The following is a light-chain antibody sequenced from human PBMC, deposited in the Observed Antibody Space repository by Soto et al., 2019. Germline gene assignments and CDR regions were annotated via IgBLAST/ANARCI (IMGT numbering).Light chain of an antibody. CDR3: SSYAGSNNFGV. Sequence: QSVLTQPPSASGSPGQSVTISCTGTSSDVGGYNYVSWYQQHPGKAPKLTIYEVSKRPSGVPDRFSGSKSGNTASLTVSGLQAEDEADYYCSSYAGSNNFGVFGTGTKLTVL. CDR1: SSDVGGYNY. CDR2: EVS. V-gene: IGLV2-8*01. J-gene: IGLJ1*01.